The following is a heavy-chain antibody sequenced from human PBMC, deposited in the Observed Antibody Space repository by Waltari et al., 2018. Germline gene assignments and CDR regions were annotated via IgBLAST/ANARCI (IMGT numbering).Heavy chain of an antibody. CDR2: IYSGGST. CDR3: ARYFSGVVTTLYYFDY. J-gene: IGHJ4*02. D-gene: IGHD2-21*02. CDR1: GFTVSSNY. V-gene: IGHV3-53*01. Sequence: EVQLVESGGGLIQPGGSLRLSCAASGFTVSSNYMSWVRQAPGKGLEWVSVIYSGGSTYYADSVKGRFTISRDNSKNTLYLQMNSLRAEDTAVYYCARYFSGVVTTLYYFDYWGQGTLVTVSS.